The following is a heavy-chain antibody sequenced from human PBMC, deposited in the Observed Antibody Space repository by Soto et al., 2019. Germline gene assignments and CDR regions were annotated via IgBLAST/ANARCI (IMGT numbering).Heavy chain of an antibody. V-gene: IGHV1-69*02. CDR1: GGTFSSYT. CDR2: IIPILGIA. J-gene: IGHJ3*02. Sequence: ASVKVSCKASGGTFSSYTISWVRQAPGQGLEWMGRIIPILGIANYAQKFQGIVTITADKSTSTAYMELSSLRSEDTAVYYCAGLTSEYYDFWSGPEGAFDIWGQGTMVTVSS. D-gene: IGHD3-3*01. CDR3: AGLTSEYYDFWSGPEGAFDI.